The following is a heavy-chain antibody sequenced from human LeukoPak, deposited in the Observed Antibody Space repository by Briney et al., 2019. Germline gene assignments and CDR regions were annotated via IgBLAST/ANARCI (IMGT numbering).Heavy chain of an antibody. J-gene: IGHJ4*02. CDR3: EGYSYGSADY. CDR1: GFTFSSYA. D-gene: IGHD5-18*01. Sequence: GSLRLSCAASGFTFSSYAMHWVRQAPGKGLEWVAVISYNGSNKYYADSVKGRFTISRDNSKNTLYLQMNSLRAEDTAVYYCEGYSYGSADYWGQGTLVTVSS. CDR2: ISYNGSNK. V-gene: IGHV3-30-3*01.